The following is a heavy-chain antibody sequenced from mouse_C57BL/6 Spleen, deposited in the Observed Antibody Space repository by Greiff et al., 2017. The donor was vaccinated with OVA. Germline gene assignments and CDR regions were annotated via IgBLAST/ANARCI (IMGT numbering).Heavy chain of an antibody. CDR2: ISSGGSYT. D-gene: IGHD2-12*01. Sequence: EVQLVESGGDLVKPGGSLKLSCAASGFTFSSYGMSWVRQTPDQRLEWVATISSGGSYTYYPDSVKGRFTISRDNDKNTRYLQLSSLKSEDTAMDYCARGGLVSHIDYWGQGTTLTVSS. J-gene: IGHJ2*01. V-gene: IGHV5-6*01. CDR3: ARGGLVSHIDY. CDR1: GFTFSSYG.